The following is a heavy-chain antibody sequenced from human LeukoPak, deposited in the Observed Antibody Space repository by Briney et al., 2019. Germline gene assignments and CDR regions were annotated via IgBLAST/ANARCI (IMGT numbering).Heavy chain of an antibody. CDR3: ARDQTSGYYDFWSGYSPPGWFDP. Sequence: PGGSLRLSCAASGFTFSSYAMHWVRQAPGKGLEWVAVISYDGSNKYYADSVKGRFTISRDNSKNTLYLQMNSLRAEDTAVYYCARDQTSGYYDFWSGYSPPGWFDPWGQGTLVTVSS. V-gene: IGHV3-30-3*01. J-gene: IGHJ5*02. D-gene: IGHD3-3*01. CDR1: GFTFSSYA. CDR2: ISYDGSNK.